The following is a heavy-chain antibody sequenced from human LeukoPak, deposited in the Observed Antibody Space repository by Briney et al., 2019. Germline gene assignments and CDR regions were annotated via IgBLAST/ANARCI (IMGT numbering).Heavy chain of an antibody. D-gene: IGHD2-2*01. J-gene: IGHJ6*02. V-gene: IGHV4-59*01. CDR1: GGSISSYY. CDR3: ARDLVGSTSYGMDV. Sequence: PSETLSLTCTVSGGSISSYYWSWLPQPPGKGLEWIGYIYYSGSTNYNPSLKSRVTISVDTSKNQFSLKLSSVTAADTAVYYCARDLVGSTSYGMDVWGQGTTVTVSS. CDR2: IYYSGST.